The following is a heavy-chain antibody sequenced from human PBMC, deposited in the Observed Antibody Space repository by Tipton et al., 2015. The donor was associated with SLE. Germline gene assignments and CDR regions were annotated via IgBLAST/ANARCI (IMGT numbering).Heavy chain of an antibody. CDR3: ASDILTGPGY. Sequence: FTISRDNSKNTLYLQMNSLRAEDTAVYYCASDILTGPGYWGQGTLVTVS. V-gene: IGHV3-30*01. D-gene: IGHD3-9*01. J-gene: IGHJ4*02.